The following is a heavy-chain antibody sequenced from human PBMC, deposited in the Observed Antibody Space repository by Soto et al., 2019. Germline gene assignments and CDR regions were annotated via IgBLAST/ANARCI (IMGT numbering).Heavy chain of an antibody. CDR1: GGTFSSYA. V-gene: IGHV1-69*01. CDR2: IIPIFGTA. Sequence: QVQLVQSGAEVKKPGSSVKVSCKASGGTFSSYAISWVRQAPGQGLEWMGGIIPIFGTANYAQKFQGRVTITADESTSTAYMELSSLRSEDTAVYYCARPDRYCSSTSCYFYYYGMDVWGQGTTVTVSS. J-gene: IGHJ6*02. CDR3: ARPDRYCSSTSCYFYYYGMDV. D-gene: IGHD2-2*01.